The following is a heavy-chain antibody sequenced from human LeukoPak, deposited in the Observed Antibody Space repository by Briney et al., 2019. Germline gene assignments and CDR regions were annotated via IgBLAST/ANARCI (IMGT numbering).Heavy chain of an antibody. CDR1: GFTFSSYG. V-gene: IGHV3-23*01. J-gene: IGHJ5*02. CDR3: AKTRGETYYYGSGSYNR. Sequence: PGGSLRLSCAASGFTFSSYGMHWVRQAPGKGLEWVSAISGSGGSTYYADSVKGRFTISRDNSKNTLYLQMNSLRAEDTAVYYCAKTRGETYYYGSGSYNRWGQGTLVTVSS. CDR2: ISGSGGST. D-gene: IGHD3-10*01.